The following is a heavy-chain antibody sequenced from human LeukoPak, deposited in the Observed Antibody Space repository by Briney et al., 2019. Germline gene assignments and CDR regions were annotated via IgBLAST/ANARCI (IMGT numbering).Heavy chain of an antibody. CDR2: IFPSGGEI. J-gene: IGHJ4*02. CDR1: GFTFSTFA. V-gene: IGHV3-23*01. Sequence: SGGSLRLSCAASGFTFSTFAMIWVRQPPGKGLEWVSSIFPSGGEIHYADSVRGRFTISRDNAKNTLYLQVSSLRADDTAIYYCARDFYQRGDWGQGTLVTVSS. CDR3: ARDFYQRGD. D-gene: IGHD2/OR15-2a*01.